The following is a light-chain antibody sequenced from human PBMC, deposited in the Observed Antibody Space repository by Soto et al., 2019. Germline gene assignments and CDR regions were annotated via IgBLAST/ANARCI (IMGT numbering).Light chain of an antibody. J-gene: IGKJ2*01. Sequence: EIVLTQSPGTLSLSPGERATLSCRASQSVSGTYLAWYQHKPGQAPRLLIYDTSSRAAGIPDRFSGSGSATDFTLTISRLEPEDFAVYYCQQYGRTPYTFGQGTKLDIK. CDR3: QQYGRTPYT. V-gene: IGKV3-20*01. CDR2: DTS. CDR1: QSVSGTY.